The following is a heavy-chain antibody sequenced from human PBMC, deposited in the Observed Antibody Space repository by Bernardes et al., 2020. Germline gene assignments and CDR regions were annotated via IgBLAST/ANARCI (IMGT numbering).Heavy chain of an antibody. Sequence: SLRLSCAASGFTFDDYAMHWVRQAPGKGLEWVSGISWNSGSIGYADSVKGRFTISRDNAKNSLYLQMNSLRAEDTALYYCAKDSSSWRAEYFQHWGQGTLVTVSS. CDR2: ISWNSGSI. J-gene: IGHJ1*01. CDR1: GFTFDDYA. V-gene: IGHV3-9*01. D-gene: IGHD6-13*01. CDR3: AKDSSSWRAEYFQH.